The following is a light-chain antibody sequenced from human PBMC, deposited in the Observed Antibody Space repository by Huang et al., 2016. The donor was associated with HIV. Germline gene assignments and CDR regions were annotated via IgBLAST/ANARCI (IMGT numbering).Light chain of an antibody. Sequence: IQMTQSPSSLPAFVGDRVTITCRANQIITTYLNWYQQKIGESPTLLIYAAAILQSGVPCRFGGSGSGTNFSLTITNLQSEDFAVYYCQQSYSIPWTFGQGTRVEI. CDR2: AAA. J-gene: IGKJ1*01. CDR1: QIITTY. V-gene: IGKV1-39*01. CDR3: QQSYSIPWT.